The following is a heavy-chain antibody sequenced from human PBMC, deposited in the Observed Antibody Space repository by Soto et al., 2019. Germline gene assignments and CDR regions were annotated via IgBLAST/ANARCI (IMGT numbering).Heavy chain of an antibody. CDR3: ARGGIQLWFDF. CDR2: MSTSGSA. J-gene: IGHJ4*02. V-gene: IGHV4-4*07. Sequence: PSETLSLTCSVSGGSISNYFWSWIRQPAGKGLEWIGRMSTSGSANYSPSLKSRVTMSVDTSKNQLSLNLSSATAADTAVYYCARGGIQLWFDFWGQGTLVTVSS. D-gene: IGHD5-18*01. CDR1: GGSISNYF.